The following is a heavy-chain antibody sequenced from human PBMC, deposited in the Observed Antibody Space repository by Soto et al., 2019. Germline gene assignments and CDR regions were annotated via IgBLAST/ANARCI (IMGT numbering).Heavy chain of an antibody. J-gene: IGHJ6*03. V-gene: IGHV3-23*01. D-gene: IGHD3-22*01. CDR3: AKGVVIPPLYYYYMDV. Sequence: GGSLRLSCAASGFTFSSYAMSLVRQAQGKGLEWVSAISGSGGSTYYADSVKGRFTISRDNSKNTLYLQMDSLRAEDTAVYYCAKGVVIPPLYYYYMDVWGKGTTVTVSS. CDR1: GFTFSSYA. CDR2: ISGSGGST.